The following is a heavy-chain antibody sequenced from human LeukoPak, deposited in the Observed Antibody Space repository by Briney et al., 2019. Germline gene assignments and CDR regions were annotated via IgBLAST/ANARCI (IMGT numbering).Heavy chain of an antibody. CDR2: ITSSSTYI. J-gene: IGHJ4*02. CDR3: ARDSEYSGYAFDY. V-gene: IGHV3-11*06. Sequence: PGGSLRLSCAASGFTFSDYYMSWIRQAPGKGLEWVSSITSSSTYIYYADSVKGRFTISRDNAKNSLYLQMNSLRAEDTAVYYCARDSEYSGYAFDYWGQGTLVTVSS. CDR1: GFTFSDYY. D-gene: IGHD5-12*01.